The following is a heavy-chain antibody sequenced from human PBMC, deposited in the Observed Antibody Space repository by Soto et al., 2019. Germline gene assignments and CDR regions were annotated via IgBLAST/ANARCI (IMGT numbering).Heavy chain of an antibody. CDR1: GGTFGSYA. CDR3: ATSISGHSYGPRGGYYNWFDP. J-gene: IGHJ5*02. CDR2: IIPIFGTA. V-gene: IGHV1-69*13. D-gene: IGHD5-18*01. Sequence: GASVKVSCKASGGTFGSYAISWVRQAPGQGLEWMGGIIPIFGTANYAQKFQGRVTITADESTSTAYMELSSLRSEDAAVYYCATSISGHSYGPRGGYYNWFDPWGQGTLVTVSS.